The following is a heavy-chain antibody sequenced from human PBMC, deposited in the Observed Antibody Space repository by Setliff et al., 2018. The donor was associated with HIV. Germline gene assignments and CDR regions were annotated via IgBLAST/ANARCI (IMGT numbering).Heavy chain of an antibody. D-gene: IGHD6-13*01. CDR3: ARGYSSSWYDS. Sequence: ASETLSLTCTVSGGSISSYYWSWIRQPPGKGLEWIGYIYTSGSTNYNPSLKNRVTISVDTSKNQFSLRLSSVTAADTAVYYCARGYSSSWYDSWGQGTLVTVSS. V-gene: IGHV4-4*08. CDR1: GGSISSYY. J-gene: IGHJ5*01. CDR2: IYTSGST.